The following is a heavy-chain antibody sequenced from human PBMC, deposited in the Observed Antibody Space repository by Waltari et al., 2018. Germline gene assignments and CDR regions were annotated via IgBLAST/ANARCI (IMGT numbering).Heavy chain of an antibody. Sequence: QVQLVQSGAEVKKPGSSVKVSCKASGSTFSSSAISWVRQAPGQGLEWMGGIIPIFGTANYAQKFQGRVTITTDESTSTAYMELSSLRSEDTAVYYCATRRCSGGSCYRDREYFQHWGQGTLVTVSS. CDR2: IIPIFGTA. CDR3: ATRRCSGGSCYRDREYFQH. V-gene: IGHV1-69*05. D-gene: IGHD2-15*01. J-gene: IGHJ1*01. CDR1: GSTFSSSA.